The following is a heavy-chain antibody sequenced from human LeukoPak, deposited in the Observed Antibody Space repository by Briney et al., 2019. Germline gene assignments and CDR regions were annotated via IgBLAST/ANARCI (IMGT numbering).Heavy chain of an antibody. CDR1: GFTFSSYE. J-gene: IGHJ4*02. D-gene: IGHD3-22*01. CDR2: ISSSGSTI. V-gene: IGHV3-48*03. Sequence: PGGSLRLSCAASGFTFSSYEMNWVRQAPGKGLGWVSYISSSGSTIYYADSVKGRFTISRDNAKNSLYLQMNSLRAEDTAVYYCARDPSGYPDYWGQGTLVTVSS. CDR3: ARDPSGYPDY.